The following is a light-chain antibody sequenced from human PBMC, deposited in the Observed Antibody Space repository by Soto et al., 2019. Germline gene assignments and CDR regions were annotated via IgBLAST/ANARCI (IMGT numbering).Light chain of an antibody. CDR2: YDT. J-gene: IGLJ2*01. CDR1: NIGSKS. Sequence: SYELTQPPSVSVAPGKTARITCGGNNIGSKSVHWYQQKPGQAPVLVIYYDTDRPSGIPERFSGSNSGNTATLTISRVEAGDEADYYCQVWDSGSAHVVFGGGTKLTVL. V-gene: IGLV3-21*04. CDR3: QVWDSGSAHVV.